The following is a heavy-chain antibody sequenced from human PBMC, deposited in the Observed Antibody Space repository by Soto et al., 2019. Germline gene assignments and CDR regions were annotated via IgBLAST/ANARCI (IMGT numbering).Heavy chain of an antibody. CDR1: GYTFSNYY. D-gene: IGHD6-13*01. Sequence: ASVKVSCKASGYTFSNYYMHWVRQAPGQGLEWMGIINPRVGTARYAQKFQGRVAMTRDTSASTFYMQLSSLRSEDTALYYCERDISSTWYLQDYWGQGTLVTVSS. V-gene: IGHV1-46*01. J-gene: IGHJ4*02. CDR2: INPRVGTA. CDR3: ERDISSTWYLQDY.